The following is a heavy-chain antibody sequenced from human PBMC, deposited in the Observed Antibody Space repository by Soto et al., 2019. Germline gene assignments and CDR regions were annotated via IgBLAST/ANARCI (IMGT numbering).Heavy chain of an antibody. CDR3: ARVGHYGSGSYYNDY. D-gene: IGHD3-10*01. Sequence: SQTLSLTCTVSGGSISSYYWSWIRQPPGKGLEWIGYIYYSGSTNYNPSLKSRVTISVDTSKNQFSLKLSSVTAADTAVYYCARVGHYGSGSYYNDYWGQGTLVTVSS. CDR1: GGSISSYY. V-gene: IGHV4-59*08. J-gene: IGHJ4*02. CDR2: IYYSGST.